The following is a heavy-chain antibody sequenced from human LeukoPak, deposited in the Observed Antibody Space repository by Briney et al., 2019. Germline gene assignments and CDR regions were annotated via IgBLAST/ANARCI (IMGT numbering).Heavy chain of an antibody. J-gene: IGHJ4*02. V-gene: IGHV3-64D*06. Sequence: PGGSLRLSWSASGXTFSNFPVHWVRQPPGKGLECVSGINPNGDHTYDADSVKGRFTISRDNSKTTLYLQMSSLRLEDTAVYYCVKALSYYQSSGYTFDYWGQGTLVTVSS. CDR2: INPNGDHT. CDR3: VKALSYYQSSGYTFDY. D-gene: IGHD3-22*01. CDR1: GXTFSNFP.